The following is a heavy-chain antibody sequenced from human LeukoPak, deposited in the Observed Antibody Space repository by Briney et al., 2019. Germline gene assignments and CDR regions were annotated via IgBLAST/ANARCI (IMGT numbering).Heavy chain of an antibody. D-gene: IGHD5-24*01. CDR1: GFTFSSYA. CDR2: ISYDGSNK. V-gene: IGHV3-30-3*01. Sequence: PGRSLRLSCAASGFTFSSYAMHWVRQAPGKGLEWVAVISYDGSNKYYADSVKGRFTISRDNSKNTLYLQMNSLRAEDTAVYYCARANVAPLTWLQARFDTYEFDYWGQGTLVTVSS. CDR3: ARANVAPLTWLQARFDTYEFDY. J-gene: IGHJ4*02.